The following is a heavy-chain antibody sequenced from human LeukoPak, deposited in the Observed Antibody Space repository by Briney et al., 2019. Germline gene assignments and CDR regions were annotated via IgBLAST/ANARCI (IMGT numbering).Heavy chain of an antibody. D-gene: IGHD2-15*01. Sequence: SETLSLTCTVSGGSISSYYWSWIRQPAGKGLEWIGRIYTSGSTNYNPSLKSRVTMSVDTSKNQFSLKLSSVTAADTAVYYCARGYCSGGSCYQKPYRYFDLWGRGTLVTVSS. V-gene: IGHV4-4*07. J-gene: IGHJ2*01. CDR2: IYTSGST. CDR1: GGSISSYY. CDR3: ARGYCSGGSCYQKPYRYFDL.